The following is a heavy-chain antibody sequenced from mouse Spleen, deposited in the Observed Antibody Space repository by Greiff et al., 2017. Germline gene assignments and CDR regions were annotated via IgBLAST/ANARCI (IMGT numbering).Heavy chain of an antibody. CDR3: AREAGTWYFDV. V-gene: IGHV1-80*01. D-gene: IGHD4-1*01. Sequence: VHLVESGAELVKPGASVKISCKASGYAFSSYWMNWVKQRPGKGLEWIGQIYPGDGDTNYNGKFKGKATLTADKSSSTAYMQLSSLTSEDSAVYFCAREAGTWYFDVWGAGTTVTVSS. J-gene: IGHJ1*01. CDR1: GYAFSSYW. CDR2: IYPGDGDT.